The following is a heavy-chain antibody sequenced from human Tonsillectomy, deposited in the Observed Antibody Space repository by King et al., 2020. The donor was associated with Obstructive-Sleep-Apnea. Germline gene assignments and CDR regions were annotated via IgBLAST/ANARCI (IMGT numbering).Heavy chain of an antibody. J-gene: IGHJ4*02. V-gene: IGHV3-11*01. Sequence: VQLVESGGGLVKPGGSLRLSCAASGFTFSDYYMSWIRQSPGKGLEWVSYISRSSSTMYYADSVKGRFTISRDNGKNSLYLQMNSLRADDTAVYYCARGDVVRGVIADYWGQGTLVTVSS. D-gene: IGHD3-10*01. CDR2: ISRSSSTM. CDR1: GFTFSDYY. CDR3: ARGDVVRGVIADY.